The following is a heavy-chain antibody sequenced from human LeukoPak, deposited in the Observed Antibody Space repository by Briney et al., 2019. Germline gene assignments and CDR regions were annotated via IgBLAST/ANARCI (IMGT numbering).Heavy chain of an antibody. V-gene: IGHV1-8*01. J-gene: IGHJ4*02. CDR2: MNPNSGNT. Sequence: ASVKVSCKASGYTFTSYDINWVRQATGQGLEWMGWMNPNSGNTGYAQKFQGRVTMTRSTSMSTAYMGLSSLKSEDTAVYYCTRGSPNWGYDYWGQGTLVTVSS. D-gene: IGHD7-27*01. CDR3: TRGSPNWGYDY. CDR1: GYTFTSYD.